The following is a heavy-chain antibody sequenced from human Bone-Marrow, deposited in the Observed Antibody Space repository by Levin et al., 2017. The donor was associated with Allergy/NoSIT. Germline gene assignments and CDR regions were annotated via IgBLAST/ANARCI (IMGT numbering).Heavy chain of an antibody. J-gene: IGHJ4*02. Sequence: AASVKVSCKASGFTFTSSAMQWVRQARGQRLEWMGWLVVGSGDTKYAQKFRERFTITRDMSTGTAYMELSSLRSEDTAVYYCAASGGSYDRPVFDYWGQGTLVTVSS. CDR3: AASGGSYDRPVFDY. CDR2: LVVGSGDT. CDR1: GFTFTSSA. V-gene: IGHV1-58*02. D-gene: IGHD1-26*01.